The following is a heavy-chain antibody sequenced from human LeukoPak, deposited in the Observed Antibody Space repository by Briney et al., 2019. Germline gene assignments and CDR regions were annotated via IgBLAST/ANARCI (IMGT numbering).Heavy chain of an antibody. V-gene: IGHV7-4-1*02. CDR1: GYTFTNNA. Sequence: ASVKVSCKTSGYTFTNNAINWVRQAPGQGLEWMGWINTNTGNPTYAQGFFTGRYVFSLDTSASTAYLQINGLKADDTAVYYCGRDPRLGIRGYTYGYIDHWGQGTLLTVAS. D-gene: IGHD5-18*01. CDR2: INTNTGNP. J-gene: IGHJ4*02. CDR3: GRDPRLGIRGYTYGYIDH.